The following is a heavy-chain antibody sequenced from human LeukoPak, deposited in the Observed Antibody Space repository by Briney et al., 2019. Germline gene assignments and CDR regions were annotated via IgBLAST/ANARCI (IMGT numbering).Heavy chain of an antibody. V-gene: IGHV4-59*01. CDR1: GGSISSYY. J-gene: IGHJ3*02. CDR3: ARDRGDAFDI. Sequence: SETLSLTCTVSGGSISSYYWSWIRQPPGKGLEWIGYIYYSGSTNYNPSLKSRVTISVDTSKNQFSLKLSPVTAADTAVYYCARDRGDAFDIWGQGTMVTVSS. CDR2: IYYSGST.